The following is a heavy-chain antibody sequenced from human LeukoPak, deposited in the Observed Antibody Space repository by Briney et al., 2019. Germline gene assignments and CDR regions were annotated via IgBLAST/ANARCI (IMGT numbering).Heavy chain of an antibody. CDR3: ARLSASGSYYFDS. V-gene: IGHV5-51*01. CDR1: GDTFPIYW. Sequence: GESLKISCKDFGDTFPIYWIGWVRQMTGKGLEWLGIIYPADSDTKYSPSFEGQITISADKSISTAYLQWSSLKASDTAMYYCARLSASGSYYFDSWGQGTLVTVSS. CDR2: IYPADSDT. J-gene: IGHJ4*02. D-gene: IGHD3-10*01.